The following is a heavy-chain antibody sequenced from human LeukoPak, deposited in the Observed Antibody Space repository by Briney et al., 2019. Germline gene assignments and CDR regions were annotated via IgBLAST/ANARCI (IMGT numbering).Heavy chain of an antibody. V-gene: IGHV3-21*01. CDR3: ARDLVGILDY. Sequence: GGSLRLCCAASGFTFSSYSMNWVRQAAGKGLEWVSSISSSSYIYYADSVKGRFTISRDNAKNSLYLQMNSLRAEDTAVYYCARDLVGILDYWGQGTLVTVSS. CDR1: GFTFSSYS. CDR2: ISSSSYI. D-gene: IGHD6-6*01. J-gene: IGHJ4*02.